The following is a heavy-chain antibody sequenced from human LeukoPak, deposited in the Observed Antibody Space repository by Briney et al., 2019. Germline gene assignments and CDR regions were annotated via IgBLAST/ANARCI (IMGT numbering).Heavy chain of an antibody. D-gene: IGHD3-10*01. V-gene: IGHV3-23*01. CDR3: AKVLSEIYIYGPFDY. J-gene: IGHJ4*02. CDR2: FSAGGNRT. CDR1: GFTFRDYA. Sequence: PGGSLRLSCAASGFTFRDYAMTWVRQAPGKGPEWVSTFSAGGNRTYYADSVKGRFIITRDNSKNTLYLQMNSLRAEDTAVYYCAKVLSEIYIYGPFDYWGQGSLVTVSS.